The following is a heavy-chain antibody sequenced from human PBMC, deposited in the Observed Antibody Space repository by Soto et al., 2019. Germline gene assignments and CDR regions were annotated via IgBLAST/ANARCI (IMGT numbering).Heavy chain of an antibody. V-gene: IGHV1-18*01. D-gene: IGHD6-19*01. J-gene: IGHJ5*02. CDR2: ISAYNGNT. Sequence: ASVKVSCKASGYTFTSYGISWVRQAPGQGLEWMGWISAYNGNTNYAQKLQGRVTMTTDTSTSTAYMELRSLRSDDTAVYYCARGTRDLAVDVMFGFDPWGQGTLVTVSS. CDR3: ARGTRDLAVDVMFGFDP. CDR1: GYTFTSYG.